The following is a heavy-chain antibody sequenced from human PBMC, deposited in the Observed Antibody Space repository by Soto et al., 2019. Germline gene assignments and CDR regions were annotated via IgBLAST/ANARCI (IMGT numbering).Heavy chain of an antibody. CDR2: IIPNFDTP. D-gene: IGHD3-10*01. Sequence: QVHLVQSGAEVKKPGSSVKVSCKTSGGSFNNYAVSWVRQAPGQGLEWMGGIIPNFDTPNYAQKFQDRVTIIADDSTSTVYMELMSLRSNDTAVYYCAVAMVREILIFESSGMHVWGQGTTVIVSS. J-gene: IGHJ6*02. V-gene: IGHV1-69*01. CDR3: AVAMVREILIFESSGMHV. CDR1: GGSFNNYA.